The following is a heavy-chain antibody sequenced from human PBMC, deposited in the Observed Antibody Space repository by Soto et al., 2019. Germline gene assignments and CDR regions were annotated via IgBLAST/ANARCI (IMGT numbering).Heavy chain of an antibody. CDR3: ARDGHPTILVTPVARDNWSDP. V-gene: IGHV3-33*01. D-gene: IGHD2-2*01. CDR1: GFTFSSYG. Sequence: PGGSLRLSCAASGFTFSSYGMHWVRQAPGKGLEWVAVIWYDGSNKYYADSVKGRFTISRDNSKNTLYLQMNSLRAEDTAVYYCARDGHPTILVTPVARDNWSDPWGQGTLVTVSS. J-gene: IGHJ5*02. CDR2: IWYDGSNK.